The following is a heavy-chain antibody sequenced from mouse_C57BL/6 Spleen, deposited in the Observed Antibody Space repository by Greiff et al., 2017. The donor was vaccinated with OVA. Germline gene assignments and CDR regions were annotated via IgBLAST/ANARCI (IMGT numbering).Heavy chain of an antibody. V-gene: IGHV1-81*01. CDR2: IYPRSGNT. Sequence: QVQLQQSGAELARPGASVKLSCKASGYTFTSYGISWVKQRTGQGLEWIGEIYPRSGNTYYNEKFKGKATLTADKSSSTAYMELRSLTSEDSAVYFCASNFSYWYFDVWGTGTTGTVSS. CDR3: ASNFSYWYFDV. CDR1: GYTFTSYG. D-gene: IGHD1-3*01. J-gene: IGHJ1*03.